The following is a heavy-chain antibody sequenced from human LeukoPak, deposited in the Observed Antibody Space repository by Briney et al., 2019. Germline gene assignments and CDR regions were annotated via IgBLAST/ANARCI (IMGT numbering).Heavy chain of an antibody. V-gene: IGHV4-34*01. J-gene: IGHJ5*02. CDR3: ARGLGRYYGSGSYFGSPRWFDP. Sequence: SETLSLTCAVYGGSFSGYYWSWIRQPPGKGLEWIGEINHSGSTNYNPSLKSRVTISVDTSKNQFSLKLSSVTAADTAVYYCARGLGRYYGSGSYFGSPRWFDPWGQGTLVTVSS. D-gene: IGHD3-10*01. CDR2: INHSGST. CDR1: GGSFSGYY.